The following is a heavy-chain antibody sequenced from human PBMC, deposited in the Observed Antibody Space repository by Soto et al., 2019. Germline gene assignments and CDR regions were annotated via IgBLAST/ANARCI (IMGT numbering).Heavy chain of an antibody. D-gene: IGHD6-19*01. CDR2: IHYSGST. Sequence: QVQLQESGPGLVKPSETLSLTCTVSGGSISSYYWSWIRQPPGKGLEWIGYIHYSGSTNYNPSLKSRVTISVDTSKNPFSLKLSSVTAADTAVYYCARVVSGWLPPSRGNWFDPWGQGTLVTVSS. CDR1: GGSISSYY. CDR3: ARVVSGWLPPSRGNWFDP. V-gene: IGHV4-59*01. J-gene: IGHJ5*02.